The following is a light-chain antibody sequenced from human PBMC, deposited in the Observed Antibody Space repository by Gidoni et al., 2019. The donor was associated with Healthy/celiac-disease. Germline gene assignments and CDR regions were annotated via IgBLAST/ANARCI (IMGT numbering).Light chain of an antibody. CDR2: EVS. CDR1: QSLLHSDGNAY. V-gene: IGKV2D-29*01. CDR3: MQSIQLLT. Sequence: DIVMSQTPHSPSVTPGQPASNSRKSSQSLLHSDGNAYLYWYLQTPGQPPQLLFYEVSNRCSGVPSMCGGGGSGADFTLKISRVEAEDVGVYCCMQSIQLLTFGGGTKVEIK. J-gene: IGKJ4*01.